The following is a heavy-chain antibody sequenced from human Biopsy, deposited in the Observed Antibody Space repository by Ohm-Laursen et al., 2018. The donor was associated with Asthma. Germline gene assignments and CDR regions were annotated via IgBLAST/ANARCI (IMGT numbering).Heavy chain of an antibody. Sequence: SDTLSLTCTVSGGSINNFYWSWTRQPPGKGLESIGHVYYSGSTNYNPSLKSRVTISIDAPKNQFSLKLTSVTAADTAVYYCARGVDRVTGLLDHFDSWGQGTLVTVSS. V-gene: IGHV4-59*07. CDR1: GGSINNFY. D-gene: IGHD2-21*02. CDR2: VYYSGST. CDR3: ARGVDRVTGLLDHFDS. J-gene: IGHJ4*02.